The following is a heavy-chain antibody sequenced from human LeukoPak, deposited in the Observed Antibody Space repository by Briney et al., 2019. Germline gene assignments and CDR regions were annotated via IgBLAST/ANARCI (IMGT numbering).Heavy chain of an antibody. D-gene: IGHD3-22*01. CDR1: GGSISSSNSY. Sequence: SETLSLTCIVSGGSISSSNSYWDWIRQPPGKGLEWIGYIYYSGSTNYNPSLKSRVTISVDTSKNQFSLKLSSVTAADTAVYYCARGRLGMYYYDSSGPSEDAFDIWGQGTMVTVSS. J-gene: IGHJ3*02. V-gene: IGHV4-61*05. CDR2: IYYSGST. CDR3: ARGRLGMYYYDSSGPSEDAFDI.